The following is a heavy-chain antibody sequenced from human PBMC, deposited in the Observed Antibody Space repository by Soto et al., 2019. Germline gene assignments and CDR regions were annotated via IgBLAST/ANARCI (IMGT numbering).Heavy chain of an antibody. CDR3: AAGFPPDY. V-gene: IGHV3-7*01. Sequence: EVQLVESGGVLVQPGGSLKVSCAASGFTFSSSWMNWVRQAPGKGLEWVANIKGDGSEEYYVDSVRSRFTISRDNAISSLSLQMTSLRAEETAVYYCAAGFPPDYWGQGTLVTVSS. J-gene: IGHJ4*02. CDR1: GFTFSSSW. D-gene: IGHD3-10*01. CDR2: IKGDGSEE.